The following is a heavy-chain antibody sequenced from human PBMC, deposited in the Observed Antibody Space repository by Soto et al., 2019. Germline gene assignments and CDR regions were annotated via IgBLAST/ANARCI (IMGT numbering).Heavy chain of an antibody. J-gene: IGHJ4*02. V-gene: IGHV3-11*06. CDR2: ISSSSSNT. CDR3: AREHASGSYGDY. Sequence: GGSLRLSCAASGFTFRDYNLSWIRQAPGKGLEWVSYISSSSSNTNYADSVKGRFNTSRDNAKNSLYLEMTRLRAEDTAVYYCAREHASGSYGDYWGQGTLVT. D-gene: IGHD1-26*01. CDR1: GFTFRDYN.